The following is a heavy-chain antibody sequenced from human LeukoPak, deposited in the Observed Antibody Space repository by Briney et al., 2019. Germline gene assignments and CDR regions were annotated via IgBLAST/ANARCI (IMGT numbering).Heavy chain of an antibody. CDR1: GFNFRGFG. V-gene: IGHV3-30*03. D-gene: IGHD3-16*01. J-gene: IGHJ4*02. Sequence: RGSLRLSCAASGFNFRGFGMHRVRQAPGKGPEWVAVIYNGGNTKYYGDSVKGRLTISRDNSKNTLYLQMDSLRPDDTAVYYCVRGDSPRGGYFEYWGQGILVTVSS. CDR2: IYNGGNTK. CDR3: VRGDSPRGGYFEY.